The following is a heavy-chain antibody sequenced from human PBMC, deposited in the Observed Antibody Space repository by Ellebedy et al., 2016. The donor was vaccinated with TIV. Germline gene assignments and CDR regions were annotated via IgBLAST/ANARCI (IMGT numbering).Heavy chain of an antibody. V-gene: IGHV4-38-2*02. D-gene: IGHD3-9*01. CDR2: INHSGST. CDR1: GYSISSGFY. Sequence: SETLSLTCTVSGYSISSGFYWGWIRQPPGKGLEWIGEINHSGSTNYNPSLKSRVTISVDTSKNQFSLKLSSVTAADTAVYYCARGRYYDILTGYYLESWGNWFDPWGQGTLVTVSS. CDR3: ARGRYYDILTGYYLESWGNWFDP. J-gene: IGHJ5*02.